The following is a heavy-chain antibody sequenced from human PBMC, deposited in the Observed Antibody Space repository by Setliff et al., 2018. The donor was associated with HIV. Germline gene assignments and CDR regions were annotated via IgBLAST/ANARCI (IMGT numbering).Heavy chain of an antibody. V-gene: IGHV4-59*01. CDR2: VSYRGST. CDR1: GCFISETY. Sequence: PSETLSLTCSVSGCFISETYWSWIRQSHGKGLEWIGYVSYRGSTNYNPALRSRVTFSIEPSKNQLSLNLKSVTPADTAEYYCVREAYYDVSTGYNSYVFDVWGQGTMVTVSS. J-gene: IGHJ3*01. CDR3: VREAYYDVSTGYNSYVFDV. D-gene: IGHD3-9*01.